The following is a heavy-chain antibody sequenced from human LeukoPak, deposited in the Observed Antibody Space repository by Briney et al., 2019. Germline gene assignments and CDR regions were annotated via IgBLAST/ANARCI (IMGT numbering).Heavy chain of an antibody. CDR1: GGSISNGGFS. CDR2: IYHSGST. V-gene: IGHV4-30-2*01. J-gene: IGHJ6*02. Sequence: SQTLSLTCAVSGGSISNGGFSWSWIRQPPGKGLEWIGYIYHSGSTYYNPSLKSRVTISVDRSKNQFSLKLSSVTAADTAVYYCAREYYYYGMDVWGQGTTVTVSS. CDR3: AREYYYYGMDV.